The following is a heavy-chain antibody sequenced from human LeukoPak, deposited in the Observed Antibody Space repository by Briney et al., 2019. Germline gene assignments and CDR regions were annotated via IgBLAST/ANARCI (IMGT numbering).Heavy chain of an antibody. V-gene: IGHV3-20*01. CDR2: INWNGGST. CDR3: ARDRCSSTTCYNTPNWFDP. CDR1: GFTFDDYG. D-gene: IGHD2-2*02. J-gene: IGHJ5*02. Sequence: PGESLRLSCAASGFTFDDYGMSWVRQAPGKGLEWVAGINWNGGSTGYTDSVKGRFTISRDNAKNSLFLQMNSLRAEDTGFYHCARDRCSSTTCYNTPNWFDPWGQGTLGIVSS.